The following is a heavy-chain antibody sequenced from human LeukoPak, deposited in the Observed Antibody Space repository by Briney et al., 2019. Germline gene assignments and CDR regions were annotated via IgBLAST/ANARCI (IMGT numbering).Heavy chain of an antibody. V-gene: IGHV3-23*01. J-gene: IGHJ3*02. D-gene: IGHD1-26*01. CDR2: ISGSGGST. CDR1: GFTFSSYA. CDR3: AKDFLVGATTVDAFDI. Sequence: GGSLRLSCAASGFTFSSYAMSWVRPAPGKGLEWVSAISGSGGSTYYADSVKGRFTISRDNSKNTLYLQMNSLRAEDTAVYYCAKDFLVGATTVDAFDIWGQGTMVTVSS.